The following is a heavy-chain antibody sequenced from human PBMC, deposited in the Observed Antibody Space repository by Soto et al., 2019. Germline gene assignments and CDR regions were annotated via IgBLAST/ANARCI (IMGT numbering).Heavy chain of an antibody. D-gene: IGHD3-10*01. J-gene: IGHJ6*02. CDR3: TRGWFGELYYYGMDV. CDR1: GFTFGDYA. V-gene: IGHV3-49*03. Sequence: GGSLRLSCTASGFTFGDYAMSWFRQAPGKGLEWVGFIRSKAYGGTTEYAASVKGRFTISRDDSKSIAYLHMNSLKTEDTAVYYCTRGWFGELYYYGMDVWGQGTTVTVSS. CDR2: IRSKAYGGTT.